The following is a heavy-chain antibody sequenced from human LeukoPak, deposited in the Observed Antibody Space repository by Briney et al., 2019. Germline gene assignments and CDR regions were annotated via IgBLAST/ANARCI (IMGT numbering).Heavy chain of an antibody. V-gene: IGHV3-7*01. J-gene: IGHJ6*02. CDR1: GFTFSSYW. CDR2: IKQDGSEK. D-gene: IGHD4-11*01. CDR3: ARDGLPDTVIMLYYYYGMDV. Sequence: PGGSLRLSCAASGFTFSSYWMSWVRQAPGKGLEWVANIKQDGSEKYYVDSAKGRFTISRDNAKNSLYLQMNSLRAEDTAVYYCARDGLPDTVIMLYYYYGMDVWGQGTTVTVSS.